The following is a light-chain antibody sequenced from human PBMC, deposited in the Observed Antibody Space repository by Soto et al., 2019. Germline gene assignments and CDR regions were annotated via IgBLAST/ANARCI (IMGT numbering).Light chain of an antibody. Sequence: DIQMTQSPSTLSASVGDRVTITCRASQSISNWLAWYQQKPGKAPKLLIYKASSLESGGPSRFSGGGSGTEFTLTITSLQPDDFAPYYCQQYNSYPITFGQGTRLEIK. CDR1: QSISNW. CDR2: KAS. CDR3: QQYNSYPIT. J-gene: IGKJ5*01. V-gene: IGKV1-5*03.